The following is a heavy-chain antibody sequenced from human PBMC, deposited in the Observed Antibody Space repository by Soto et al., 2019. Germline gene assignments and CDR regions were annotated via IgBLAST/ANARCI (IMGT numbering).Heavy chain of an antibody. Sequence: SETLSLTCTVSGGSISSGGYYWSWIRQHPGRGLEWIGYIYYSGSTYYNPSLKSRVTISVDTSKNQFSLKLSSVTAADTAVYYCARGKVYCSSTSCYFHWFDPWGQGTLVTVSS. CDR3: ARGKVYCSSTSCYFHWFDP. CDR2: IYYSGST. V-gene: IGHV4-31*03. J-gene: IGHJ5*02. D-gene: IGHD2-2*01. CDR1: GGSISSGGYY.